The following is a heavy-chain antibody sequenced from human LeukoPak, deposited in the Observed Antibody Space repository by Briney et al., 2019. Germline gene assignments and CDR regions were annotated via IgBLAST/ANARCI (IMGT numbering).Heavy chain of an antibody. CDR1: GGYISGYY. Sequence: SETLSLTCTVNGGYISGYYWSRIRQTPGKGLEWIGFIYYSRTTNYNPSLQSRVTVSVDTSKNQFSLMLSSVTAADTAVYYCARMTSYSSGCYFDYWGQGTLVTVSS. CDR3: ARMTSYSSGCYFDY. D-gene: IGHD6-19*01. CDR2: IYYSRTT. V-gene: IGHV4-59*01. J-gene: IGHJ4*02.